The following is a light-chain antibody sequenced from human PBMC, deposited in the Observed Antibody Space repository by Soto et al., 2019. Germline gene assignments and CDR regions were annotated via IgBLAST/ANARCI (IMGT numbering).Light chain of an antibody. CDR1: QSVSNNY. Sequence: EIVLTPSPGTLSLSPGERATIYCRASQSVSNNYLAWYQQKPGQAPRLLIYDASNRATGIPARFSGSGSGTDFTLTISRLEPEDFAVYYCQQYGSSGTFGQGTKVDIK. CDR3: QQYGSSGT. CDR2: DAS. V-gene: IGKV3-20*01. J-gene: IGKJ1*01.